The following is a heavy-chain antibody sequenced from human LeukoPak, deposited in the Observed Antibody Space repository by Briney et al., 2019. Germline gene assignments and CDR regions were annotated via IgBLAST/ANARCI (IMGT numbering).Heavy chain of an antibody. D-gene: IGHD3-10*01. J-gene: IGHJ4*02. CDR2: IYYTGGT. CDR1: GGSISTYY. CDR3: ARYGSGSYRQFDY. Sequence: SETLSLTCTVSGGSISTYYWSWIRQPPGKGLEWIGYIYYTGGTNYNPSLKSRVTVSVDTSKNQFSLKLSSVTAADTAVYYCARYGSGSYRQFDYWGQGTLVTVSS. V-gene: IGHV4-59*01.